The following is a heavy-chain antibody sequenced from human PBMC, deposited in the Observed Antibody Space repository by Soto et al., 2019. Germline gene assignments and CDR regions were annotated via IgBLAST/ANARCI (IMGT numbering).Heavy chain of an antibody. CDR2: IIPIFGTA. V-gene: IGHV1-69*06. J-gene: IGHJ4*02. CDR1: GGTFSSYA. D-gene: IGHD6-19*01. CDR3: AKARAVRLEVCDS. Sequence: SVKVSCKASGGTFSSYAISWVRQAPGQGLEWMGGIIPIFGTANYAQKFQGRVTITADKSTSTAYMELTRLRSDDTAIYYCAKARAVRLEVCDSWGQGALVTVSS.